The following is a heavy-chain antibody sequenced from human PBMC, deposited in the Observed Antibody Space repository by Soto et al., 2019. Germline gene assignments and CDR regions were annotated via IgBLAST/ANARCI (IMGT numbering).Heavy chain of an antibody. CDR2: IYSSGST. D-gene: IGHD3-3*01. CDR3: ARGHRFSDWCDL. V-gene: IGHV4-4*07. Sequence: SEALSLTCTVSGGAISTYYWTWIRQTAGKGLEWIGRIYSSGSTKYNPALQSRVTMSLDTSNNQFSLRLTSVTAADTAVYYCARGHRFSDWCDLWGQGTLVTVSS. J-gene: IGHJ5*02. CDR1: GGAISTYY.